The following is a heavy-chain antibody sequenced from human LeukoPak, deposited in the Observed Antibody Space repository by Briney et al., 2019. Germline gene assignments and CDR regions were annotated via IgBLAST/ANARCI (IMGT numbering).Heavy chain of an antibody. CDR1: GGSFSGYY. CDR3: ARHAGGYYYYYMDV. CDR2: INHSGST. Sequence: PSETLSLTCAVYGGSFSGYYWSWIRQPPGKGLEWIGEINHSGSTNYNPSLKSRVTISVDTSKNQFSLKLSSVTAADTAVYYCARHAGGYYYYYMDVWGKGTTVTVPS. J-gene: IGHJ6*03. V-gene: IGHV4-34*01.